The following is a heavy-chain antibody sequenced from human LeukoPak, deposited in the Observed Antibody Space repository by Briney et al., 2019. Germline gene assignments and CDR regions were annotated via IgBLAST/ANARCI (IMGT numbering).Heavy chain of an antibody. V-gene: IGHV3-23*01. D-gene: IGHD1-26*01. CDR1: GFTFSSYA. J-gene: IGHJ4*02. CDR3: AKSQDGGRLFHCDY. CDR2: ISGSGGST. Sequence: GGSLRLSCAASGFTFSSYAMSWVRQAPGKGLEWVSVISGSGGSTYSADSVKGRFTISRDNSKNTLYLQMNSLRAEDTAVYFCAKSQDGGRLFHCDYWGQGTLVTVSS.